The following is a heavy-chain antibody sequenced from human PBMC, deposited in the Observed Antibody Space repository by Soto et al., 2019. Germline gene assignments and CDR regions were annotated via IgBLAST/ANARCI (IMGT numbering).Heavy chain of an antibody. CDR2: IYYSGST. Sequence: QVQLQESGPGLVKPSETLSLTCTVSGGSISSYYWSWIRQPPGKGLEWIGYIYYSGSTNYNPSLTRRVTISVDTSKTQCSPKLSSVSAADTAVYYCARDMSAYCGGDCYSDPNCYFDLWGRGTLVTVSS. D-gene: IGHD2-21*02. V-gene: IGHV4-59*01. CDR1: GGSISSYY. J-gene: IGHJ2*01. CDR3: ARDMSAYCGGDCYSDPNCYFDL.